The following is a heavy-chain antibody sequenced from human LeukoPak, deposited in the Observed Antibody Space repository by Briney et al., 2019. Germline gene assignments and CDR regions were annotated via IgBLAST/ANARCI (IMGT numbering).Heavy chain of an antibody. CDR2: INWNGGST. CDR3: ARAGEDGYESFFDY. J-gene: IGHJ4*02. D-gene: IGHD5-12*01. CDR1: GFTFDDYG. Sequence: PGGSLRLSCAASGFTFDDYGMSWVRQAPGKGLEWVSGINWNGGSTGYADSVKGRFTISRDNAKNSLYLQMNSLRAEDTALYCCARAGEDGYESFFDYWGQGTLVTVSS. V-gene: IGHV3-20*04.